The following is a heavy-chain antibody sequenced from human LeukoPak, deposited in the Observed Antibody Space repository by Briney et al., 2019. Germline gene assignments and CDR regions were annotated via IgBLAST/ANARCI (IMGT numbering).Heavy chain of an antibody. D-gene: IGHD3-22*01. CDR2: IYYSGST. CDR1: GGSISSYY. V-gene: IGHV4-59*01. Sequence: PSETLSLTCTVSGGSISSYYWSWIRQPPGKGLEWIGYIYYSGSTNYNPSLKSRVTISVDTSKNQFSLKLSSVTAADTAVYYCARGPIPNYYDSSGLALGYWGQGALVTVSS. CDR3: ARGPIPNYYDSSGLALGY. J-gene: IGHJ4*02.